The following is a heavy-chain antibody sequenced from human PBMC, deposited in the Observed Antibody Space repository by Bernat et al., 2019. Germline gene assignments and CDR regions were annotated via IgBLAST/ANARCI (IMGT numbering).Heavy chain of an antibody. CDR2: IYYSVST. D-gene: IGHD5-24*01. CDR3: ARRGRDGYNSLFDY. J-gene: IGHJ4*02. Sequence: QVQLQESGPGLVKPSETLSLTCTVSGGSISSYYWSWIRQPPGKGLEWIGYIYYSVSTNYNPSLKSRVTISVDTSKNQLSLKLSSVTAADTAVYYCARRGRDGYNSLFDYWGQGTLVTVSS. V-gene: IGHV4-59*08. CDR1: GGSISSYY.